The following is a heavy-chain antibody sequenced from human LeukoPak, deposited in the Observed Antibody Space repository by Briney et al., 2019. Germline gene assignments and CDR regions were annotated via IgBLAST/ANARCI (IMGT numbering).Heavy chain of an antibody. V-gene: IGHV3-7*04. CDR3: ARGLWFGGFFDY. Sequence: PGGSLRLSCVPSGFTLSGYWMTWVRQAPGKGLEWVANIKQDGSEKYYVDSVKGRFTISRDNAKDSLFLEMNSLRAEDTAVYYCARGLWFGGFFDYWGQGTLVSVSS. CDR1: GFTLSGYW. J-gene: IGHJ4*02. D-gene: IGHD3-10*01. CDR2: IKQDGSEK.